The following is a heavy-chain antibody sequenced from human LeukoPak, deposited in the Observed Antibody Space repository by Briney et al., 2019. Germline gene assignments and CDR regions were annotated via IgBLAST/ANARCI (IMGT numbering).Heavy chain of an antibody. CDR1: GFTFSNAW. V-gene: IGHV3-15*01. CDR2: IKSKTDGGTT. J-gene: IGHJ4*02. Sequence: GGSLRLSCAASGFTFSNAWMSWVRQAPGKGLEWVGRIKSKTDGGTTDYAAPVKGRFTISRDDSKNTLYLQMNSLKTEDTAVYYCTSRYCSSTSCLPLDYWGQGTLVTVSS. D-gene: IGHD2-2*01. CDR3: TSRYCSSTSCLPLDY.